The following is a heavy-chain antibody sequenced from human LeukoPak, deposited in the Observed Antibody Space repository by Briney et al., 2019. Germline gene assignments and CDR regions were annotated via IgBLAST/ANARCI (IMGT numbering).Heavy chain of an antibody. D-gene: IGHD3-22*01. V-gene: IGHV1-2*02. Sequence: ASVKVSCKASGYTFTGYYMHWVRQAPGQWLEWIGWINPNSGGTNYAQKFQGRVTMTRDTSISTAYMELSRLRFDDTALYYCARASSDSSGYYKGNYYYYMDVWGKGTTVTVSS. CDR1: GYTFTGYY. CDR3: ARASSDSSGYYKGNYYYYMDV. CDR2: INPNSGGT. J-gene: IGHJ6*03.